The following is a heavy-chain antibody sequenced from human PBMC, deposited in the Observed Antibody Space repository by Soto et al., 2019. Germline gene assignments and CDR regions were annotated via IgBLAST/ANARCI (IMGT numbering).Heavy chain of an antibody. Sequence: SETLSLTCTVSGGSISSGGYYWSWIRQHPGKGLEWIGYIYYSGSTYYNPSLKSRVTISVVTSKNQFSLKLSSVTAADTAVYYCARDWVFTMVRGVISYGMDVWGQGTTVTVSS. CDR2: IYYSGST. D-gene: IGHD3-10*01. V-gene: IGHV4-31*03. J-gene: IGHJ6*02. CDR3: ARDWVFTMVRGVISYGMDV. CDR1: GGSISSGGYY.